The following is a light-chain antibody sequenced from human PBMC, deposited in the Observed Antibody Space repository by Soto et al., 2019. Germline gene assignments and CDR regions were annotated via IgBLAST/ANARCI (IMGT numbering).Light chain of an antibody. Sequence: EIVLTQSPGTLSLSPGERATLSCRASQSVSSNFLAWYQQKPGQAPRLLIYGASSRATGIPDRFSGSGSGTDFTLTISSLEPEDFAVYSCQQYGSSPWTFGQGTKMEI. J-gene: IGKJ1*01. CDR3: QQYGSSPWT. V-gene: IGKV3-20*01. CDR2: GAS. CDR1: QSVSSNF.